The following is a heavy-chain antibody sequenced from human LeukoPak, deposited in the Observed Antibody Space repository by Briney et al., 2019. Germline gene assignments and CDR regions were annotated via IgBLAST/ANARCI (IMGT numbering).Heavy chain of an antibody. J-gene: IGHJ6*03. CDR3: ARDQLVGVRDYMDV. CDR2: ISSSSSYI. D-gene: IGHD1-26*01. Sequence: PGGSLRLSCAASGFTFSSYSMNWVRQAPGKGLKWVSSISSSSSYIYYADSVKGRFTISRDNAKNSLYLQMNSLRAEDTAVYYCARDQLVGVRDYMDVWGKGTTVTVSS. V-gene: IGHV3-21*01. CDR1: GFTFSSYS.